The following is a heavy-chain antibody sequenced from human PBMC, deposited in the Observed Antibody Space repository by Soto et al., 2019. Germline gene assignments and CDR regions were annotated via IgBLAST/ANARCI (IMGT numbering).Heavy chain of an antibody. Sequence: EVQLVESGGGLVKPGGSLRLSCAASGFTFSNTWMNWVRQGPGKGREWGGRIKSKRDGGTTEYAAPVKASFTISRDDSEVTLYLQMNILQAEDTAVNYCSTFFRWELSQDYWGQGTLVTVSS. J-gene: IGHJ4*02. D-gene: IGHD3-16*02. CDR3: STFFRWELSQDY. V-gene: IGHV3-15*07. CDR1: GFTFSNTW. CDR2: IKSKRDGGTT.